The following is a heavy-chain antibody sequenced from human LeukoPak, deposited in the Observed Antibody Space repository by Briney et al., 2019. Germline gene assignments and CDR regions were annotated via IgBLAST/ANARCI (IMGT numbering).Heavy chain of an antibody. CDR3: ARLVGGVAGMGDYFDS. J-gene: IGHJ4*02. CDR1: GYSFTTYW. V-gene: IGHV5-51*01. D-gene: IGHD6-19*01. CDR2: IYPGDSDT. Sequence: GESLKISCKGSGYSFTTYWIGWVRQVPGKGLEWMGLIYPGDSDTRESPSFQGLVTMSADRSVTTAYLQWSSLKSSDTATYYCARLVGGVAGMGDYFDSWGQGTLVTVSS.